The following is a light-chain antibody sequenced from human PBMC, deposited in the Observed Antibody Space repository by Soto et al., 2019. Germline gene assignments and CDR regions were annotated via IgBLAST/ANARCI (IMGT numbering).Light chain of an antibody. CDR3: QHYGTTPWT. CDR2: GAS. J-gene: IGKJ1*01. CDR1: QSVCSRC. V-gene: IGKV3-20*01. Sequence: EIVLTQSPGTLSLSPGERVTLSCRASQSVCSRCLAWYQQKPGQSPRLLIYGASSRATGIPDRFSGSGSGTDFTLTINRLEPEDFAVYYCQHYGTTPWTFGQGTKVGIK.